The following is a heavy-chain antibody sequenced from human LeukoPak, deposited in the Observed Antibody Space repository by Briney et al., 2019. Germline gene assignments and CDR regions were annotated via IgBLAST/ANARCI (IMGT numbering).Heavy chain of an antibody. CDR1: GFTFTSYG. CDR2: MNPNNGNT. D-gene: IGHD3-10*01. Sequence: ASVKVSCKASGFTFTSYGINWVRQASGRGLEWMGWMNPNNGNTGYAQKFQGRVTMTRDTSISTAYMELRGLRSEDTAVYYCVRDGEGVAISVNYWFDPWGQGTLVTVSS. CDR3: VRDGEGVAISVNYWFDP. J-gene: IGHJ5*02. V-gene: IGHV1-8*01.